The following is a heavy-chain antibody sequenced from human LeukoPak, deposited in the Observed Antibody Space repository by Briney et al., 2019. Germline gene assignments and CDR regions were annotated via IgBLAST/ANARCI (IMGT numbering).Heavy chain of an antibody. CDR3: ATDPGGFPPYV. CDR1: GDTLIELA. CDR2: LDPEDGAT. V-gene: IGHV1-24*01. D-gene: IGHD2-8*02. Sequence: ASVKVSCKVSGDTLIELAIHWVRQAPGKGLEWMGGLDPEDGATMYAQKFEGRVSMTEDTSTDTAYMELSSLRSEDTAVYYCATDPGGFPPYVWGQGTMVIVSS. J-gene: IGHJ3*01.